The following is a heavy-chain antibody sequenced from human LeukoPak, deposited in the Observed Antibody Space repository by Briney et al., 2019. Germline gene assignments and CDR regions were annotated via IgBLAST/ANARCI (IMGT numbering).Heavy chain of an antibody. CDR3: ARDSSGGGYAFDI. V-gene: IGHV1-18*01. CDR1: GYTFTSYG. D-gene: IGHD6-19*01. J-gene: IGHJ3*02. CDR2: ISAYNGNT. Sequence: ASVKVSCKASGYTFTSYGISWVRQTPGQELEWMGRISAYNGNTNYAQKLQGRVTMTTDTSTSTAYMELRSLRSDDTAVYYCARDSSGGGYAFDIWGQGTMVTVSS.